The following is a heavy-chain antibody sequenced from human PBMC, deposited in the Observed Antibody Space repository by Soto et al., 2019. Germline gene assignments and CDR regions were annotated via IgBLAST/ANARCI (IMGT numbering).Heavy chain of an antibody. CDR3: ARTTYGAVAEGLDV. Sequence: QVQLQESGPGLVKPSQTLSLTCTVSGDSIGSGGHHWGWMRQYPGRGLEWIGYIHHSGSTYYNPSHKSRVILSVETTKNQFSLKVNSVTAADTAVYYCARTTYGAVAEGLDVWGQGTTVTVSS. V-gene: IGHV4-31*03. D-gene: IGHD3-3*01. CDR2: IHHSGST. J-gene: IGHJ6*02. CDR1: GDSIGSGGHH.